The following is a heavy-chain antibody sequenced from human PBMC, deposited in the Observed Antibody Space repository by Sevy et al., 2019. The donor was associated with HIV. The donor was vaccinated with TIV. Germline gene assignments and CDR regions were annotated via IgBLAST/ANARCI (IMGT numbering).Heavy chain of an antibody. Sequence: GGSLRLSCAASGFTFSSYWMSWVRQAPGKGLEWVATIKQDGSEKYYVDSVKGRFTISRDNAKNLLYLQMNSLRAEDTAVYYCARVDYYGSGSYYLNYYMDVWGKGTTVTVSS. V-gene: IGHV3-7*01. D-gene: IGHD3-10*01. CDR1: GFTFSSYW. CDR3: ARVDYYGSGSYYLNYYMDV. J-gene: IGHJ6*03. CDR2: IKQDGSEK.